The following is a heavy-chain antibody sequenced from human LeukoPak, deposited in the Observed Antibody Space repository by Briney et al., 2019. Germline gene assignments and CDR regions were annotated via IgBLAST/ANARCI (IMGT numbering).Heavy chain of an antibody. J-gene: IGHJ6*03. V-gene: IGHV3-30*02. CDR3: AKDSMQTGYYYGSGSYFGANWNYYYMDV. Sequence: PGGSLRLSCAASGFTFSSYGMHWVRQAPGKGLEWVAFIRYDGSNKYYADSVKGRFTISRDNSKNTLYLQMNSLRAEDTAVYYCAKDSMQTGYYYGSGSYFGANWNYYYMDVWGKGTTVTISS. CDR2: IRYDGSNK. D-gene: IGHD3-10*01. CDR1: GFTFSSYG.